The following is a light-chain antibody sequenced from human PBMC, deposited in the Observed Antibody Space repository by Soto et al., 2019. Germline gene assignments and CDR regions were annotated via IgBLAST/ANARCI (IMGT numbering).Light chain of an antibody. CDR2: DVS. Sequence: QSALTQPASVSGSPGQSITISCTGTSSDVGGYHYVSWYQQYPGKAPKVMIYDVSNRPSGVSNRFSGSKSGTTASLTISGIQAEDEADYYCSSYTSSITDVVGTGTKLTFL. V-gene: IGLV2-14*01. CDR3: SSYTSSITDV. J-gene: IGLJ1*01. CDR1: SSDVGGYHY.